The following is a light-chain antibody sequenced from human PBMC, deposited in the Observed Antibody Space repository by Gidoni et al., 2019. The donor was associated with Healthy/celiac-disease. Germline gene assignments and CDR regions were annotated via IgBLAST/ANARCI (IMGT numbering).Light chain of an antibody. V-gene: IGLV3-21*02. J-gene: IGLJ2*01. CDR2: DDS. CDR3: QVWDSSSDHVV. Sequence: SYVLTQPPSVSVARGQKARITRGGNNIGSKSVDGYQQKPGQAPVLVVYDDSDRPSGIPERFSGSNAGNTATLTISRVEAGDEADYYCQVWDSSSDHVVFGGGTKLTVL. CDR1: NIGSKS.